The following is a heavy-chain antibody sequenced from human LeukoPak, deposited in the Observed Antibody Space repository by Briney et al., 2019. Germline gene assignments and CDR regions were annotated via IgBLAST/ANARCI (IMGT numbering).Heavy chain of an antibody. J-gene: IGHJ6*03. Sequence: SETLSLTCTVSGASMSSYYWTWIRQPAGKGLEYIGRIYISGSTNYNPSLRSRVSMSVDTSKNQFSLRLYSVTAADTAVYYCASGREYYYGSGPMDVWGKGTTVTISS. D-gene: IGHD3-10*01. CDR3: ASGREYYYGSGPMDV. CDR2: IYISGST. CDR1: GASMSSYY. V-gene: IGHV4-4*07.